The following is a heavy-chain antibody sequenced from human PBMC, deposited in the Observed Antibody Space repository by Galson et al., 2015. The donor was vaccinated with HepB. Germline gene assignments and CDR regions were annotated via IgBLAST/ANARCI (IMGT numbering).Heavy chain of an antibody. V-gene: IGHV4-39*01. CDR1: GGSISSSSYY. CDR3: VSGYYIYYYYGMDV. J-gene: IGHJ6*02. D-gene: IGHD3-22*01. Sequence: SETLSLTCTVSGGSISSSSYYWGWIRQPPGKGLEWIGSIYYSGSTYYNLSLKSRVTISVDTSKNQFSLKLSSVTAADTAVYYCVSGYYIYYYYGMDVWGQGTTVTVSS. CDR2: IYYSGST.